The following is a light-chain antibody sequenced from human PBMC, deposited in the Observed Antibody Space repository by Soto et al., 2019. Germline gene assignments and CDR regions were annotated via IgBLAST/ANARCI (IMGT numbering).Light chain of an antibody. CDR3: QQYAGSPRT. V-gene: IGKV3-20*01. CDR2: GAS. CDR1: QSVSSSY. J-gene: IGKJ1*01. Sequence: EIVLTQSPGTLSLSPGERATLSCRASQSVSSSYLAWYQQKPGQAPRLLIYGASSRVTGIPDRFSGSGSGTDFTLTINRVEPEDFAVYFCQQYAGSPRTFGQGTKVDIK.